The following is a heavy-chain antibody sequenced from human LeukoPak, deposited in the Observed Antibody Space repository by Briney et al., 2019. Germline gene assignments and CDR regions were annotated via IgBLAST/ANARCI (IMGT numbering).Heavy chain of an antibody. Sequence: WASVKVSCTASGFTFTSSAVQWVRQARGQRLEWIGWIVVGSGNTNYAQKFQERVTITRDMSTSTAYMELSSLRSEDTAVYYCAAFSSTCYNYHYYGMDAWGQGTTVTVSS. CDR3: AAFSSTCYNYHYYGMDA. V-gene: IGHV1-58*01. CDR2: IVVGSGNT. CDR1: GFTFTSSA. J-gene: IGHJ6*02. D-gene: IGHD2-2*01.